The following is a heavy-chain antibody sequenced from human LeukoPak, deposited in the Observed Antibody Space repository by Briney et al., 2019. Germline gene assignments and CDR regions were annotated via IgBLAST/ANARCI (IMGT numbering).Heavy chain of an antibody. D-gene: IGHD2-21*01. V-gene: IGHV3-23*01. CDR2: ISVTGDIT. CDR3: AKSHITRYPLQYYFDL. CDR1: GFTFSSYA. Sequence: GGSLRLSCAASGFTFSSYAMSWLRQTPQKGLEWVSGISVTGDITYYADSVKGRFTIARDNSRTTLYLQLNSLRADDTAVYYCAKSHITRYPLQYYFDLWVQEAQVIVSS. J-gene: IGHJ4*02.